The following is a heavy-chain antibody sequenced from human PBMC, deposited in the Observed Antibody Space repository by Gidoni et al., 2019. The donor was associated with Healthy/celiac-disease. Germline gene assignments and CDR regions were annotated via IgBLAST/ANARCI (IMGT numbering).Heavy chain of an antibody. CDR2: ISSSSSYI. V-gene: IGHV3-21*01. CDR1: GFTFSSNS. CDR3: ARDRDAFDY. Sequence: EVQLVESGGGLVKPGGSLRRAGAASGFTFSSNSMNWVRQAPGKGLEWVSSISSSSSYIYYAASVKGRFTISRDNAKNSLYLQMNSLRAEDTAVYYCARDRDAFDYWGQGTLVTVSS. J-gene: IGHJ4*02. D-gene: IGHD2-8*01.